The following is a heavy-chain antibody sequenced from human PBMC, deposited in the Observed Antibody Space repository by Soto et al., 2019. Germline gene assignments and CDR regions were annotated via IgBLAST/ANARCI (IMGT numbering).Heavy chain of an antibody. V-gene: IGHV1-69*06. CDR2: IIPIFGTA. J-gene: IGHJ4*02. CDR1: GGTFSSYA. Sequence: QVQLVQSGAEVKKPGSSVKVSCKASGGTFSSYAISWVRQAPGQGLEWMGGIIPIFGTANYAQKFQGRVTITADKSTSTAYMELSSLRSENTAVYYCAGGDGYNYGVAFDYWGQGTLVTVSS. CDR3: AGGDGYNYGVAFDY. D-gene: IGHD5-12*01.